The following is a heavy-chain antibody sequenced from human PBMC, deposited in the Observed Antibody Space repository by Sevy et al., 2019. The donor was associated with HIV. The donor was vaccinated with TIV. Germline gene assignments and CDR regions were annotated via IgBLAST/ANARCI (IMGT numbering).Heavy chain of an antibody. Sequence: ASVKVSCKASGYTFTGYFMHWVRQAPGQGLEWMGWINPNSSDTNYAQKFQDRVTMTSDTSINTAYMELSRLRSDDTALYYCARDMELVNEGTQEFYYWGQGTLVTVSS. J-gene: IGHJ4*02. CDR3: ARDMELVNEGTQEFYY. CDR2: INPNSSDT. CDR1: GYTFTGYF. D-gene: IGHD1-7*01. V-gene: IGHV1-2*02.